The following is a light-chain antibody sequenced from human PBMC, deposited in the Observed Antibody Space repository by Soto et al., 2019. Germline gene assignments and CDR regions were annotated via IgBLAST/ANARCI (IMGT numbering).Light chain of an antibody. Sequence: ALRMTQSPSSFSASTGDRVTISCRASQDIGTSLAWYQQKPGKAPKLLISGASTLQIGVPSRFSGSGSATDFTLTINSLQSEDFATYLCQHFYTHPPTFGQGTKVE. V-gene: IGKV1-8*01. CDR1: QDIGTS. J-gene: IGKJ1*01. CDR2: GAS. CDR3: QHFYTHPPT.